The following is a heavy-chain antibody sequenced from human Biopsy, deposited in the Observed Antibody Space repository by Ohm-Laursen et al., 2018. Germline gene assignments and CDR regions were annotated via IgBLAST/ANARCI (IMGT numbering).Heavy chain of an antibody. CDR3: ARAGVGSDGTDPYYYGMNV. D-gene: IGHD5-24*01. Sequence: ASVKVSCKASGNTFATYHIHWVRQAPGQGLEWMGVISPSGATTSFSQKFQGRITMTRDTSTGTVYMDLNSLGSEDTAVYYCARAGVGSDGTDPYYYGMNVWGPGTTVTVSS. CDR2: ISPSGATT. CDR1: GNTFATYH. J-gene: IGHJ6*02. V-gene: IGHV1-46*01.